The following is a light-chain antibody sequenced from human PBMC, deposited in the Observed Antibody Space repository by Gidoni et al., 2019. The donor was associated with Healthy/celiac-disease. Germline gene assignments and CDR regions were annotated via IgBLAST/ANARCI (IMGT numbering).Light chain of an antibody. V-gene: IGKV4-1*01. CDR3: QQYYSTPPWT. J-gene: IGKJ1*01. CDR2: WAS. Sequence: DIVMTQSPDSLAVSLVERANINCKSSKSVLYSSNNKNYLAWYQQKPGQPPKLLIYWASTRESGVPDRFSGSGSGTDFTLTIGSLQAEDVAVYYCQQYYSTPPWTFGQGTKVEIK. CDR1: KSVLYSSNNKNY.